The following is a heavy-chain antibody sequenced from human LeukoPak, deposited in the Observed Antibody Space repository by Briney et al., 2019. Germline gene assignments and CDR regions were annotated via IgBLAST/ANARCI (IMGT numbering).Heavy chain of an antibody. Sequence: SETLSLTCTVSGGSISSYYWSWIRQPPGKGLEWIGYIYYSGSTYYNPSLKSRVTISVDTSKNQFSLKLSSVTAADTAVYYCARGQRNHDYMDVWGKGTTVTVSS. CDR3: ARGQRNHDYMDV. J-gene: IGHJ6*03. V-gene: IGHV4-59*12. CDR2: IYYSGST. CDR1: GGSISSYY.